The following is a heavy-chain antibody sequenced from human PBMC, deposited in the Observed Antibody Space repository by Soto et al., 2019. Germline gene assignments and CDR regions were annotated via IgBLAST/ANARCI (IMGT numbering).Heavy chain of an antibody. Sequence: PGGSLRLSCAASGFTFSSYGMHWVRQAPGKGLEWVAVISYDGSNKYYADSVKGRFTISRDNSKNTLYLQMNSLRAEDTAVYYCAREAAAPFYYYYYGMDVWGQGTTVTVSS. CDR2: ISYDGSNK. D-gene: IGHD6-13*01. CDR3: AREAAAPFYYYYYGMDV. CDR1: GFTFSSYG. V-gene: IGHV3-30*03. J-gene: IGHJ6*02.